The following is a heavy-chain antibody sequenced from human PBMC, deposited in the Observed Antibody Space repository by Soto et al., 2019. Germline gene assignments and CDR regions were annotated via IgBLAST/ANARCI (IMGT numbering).Heavy chain of an antibody. CDR1: GFSLSTSGVG. D-gene: IGHD3-9*01. CDR3: AHSRYDILTGYYGDNWFDP. J-gene: IGHJ5*02. CDR2: IYWDDDK. Sequence: QITLKESGPPLVKPTQTLTLTCTFSGFSLSTSGVGVGWIRQPPGKALEWLALIYWDDDKRYSPSLKSRLTNTKDTSKNRVVLTMTNMDPVDTATYYCAHSRYDILTGYYGDNWFDPWGQGTLVTVSS. V-gene: IGHV2-5*02.